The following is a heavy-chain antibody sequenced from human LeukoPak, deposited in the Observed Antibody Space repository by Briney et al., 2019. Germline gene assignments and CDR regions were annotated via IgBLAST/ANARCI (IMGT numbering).Heavy chain of an antibody. V-gene: IGHV3-7*01. CDR2: IKQDGSEK. J-gene: IGHJ5*02. Sequence: GGSLRLSCAASGFTFSSYAMSWVRQAPGKGLEWVANIKQDGSEKYYVDSVKGRFTISRDNAKNSLYLQMNSLRAEDTAVYYCARGGQKDTAMALGVDWFDPWGPGTLVTVSS. CDR1: GFTFSSYA. CDR3: ARGGQKDTAMALGVDWFDP. D-gene: IGHD5-18*01.